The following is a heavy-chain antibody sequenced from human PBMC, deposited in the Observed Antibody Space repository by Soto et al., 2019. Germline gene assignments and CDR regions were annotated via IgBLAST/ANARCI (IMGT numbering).Heavy chain of an antibody. CDR1: GFTFSNAW. V-gene: IGHV3-15*01. CDR2: IKSKTDGGTT. D-gene: IGHD2-2*02. J-gene: IGHJ4*02. CDR3: TTDPAPGFIVVVPAAINDY. Sequence: GGSLRLSCAASGFTFSNAWMSWVRQAPGKGLEWVGRIKSKTDGGTTDYAAPVKGRFTISRDDSKNTLYLQMNSLKTEDTAVYYCTTDPAPGFIVVVPAAINDYWGQGTLVTVSS.